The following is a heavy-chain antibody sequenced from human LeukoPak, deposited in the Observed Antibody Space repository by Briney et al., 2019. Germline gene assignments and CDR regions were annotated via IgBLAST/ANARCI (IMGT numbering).Heavy chain of an antibody. D-gene: IGHD5-24*01. V-gene: IGHV3-7*01. CDR1: GFTFSDYY. Sequence: QPGGSLRLSCAASGFTFSDYYMSWIRQVPGKGLECLANIKEDGSETYYADSVKGRFTISRDNPKNLLFLQINSLRVEDTAVYYCARETPRRGETRDGYRWGQGTLVTVSS. CDR2: IKEDGSET. CDR3: ARETPRRGETRDGYR. J-gene: IGHJ4*02.